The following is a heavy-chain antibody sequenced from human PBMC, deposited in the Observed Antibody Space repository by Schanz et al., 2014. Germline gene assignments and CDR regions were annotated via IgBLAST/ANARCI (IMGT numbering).Heavy chain of an antibody. V-gene: IGHV3-74*02. J-gene: IGHJ6*02. Sequence: EVQLLESGGGLVQPGGSLRLSCEASGFTFNTSWFHWVRQPPGKGLLWVSRVSRDGSETTYVDSVRGRFTISRDTAKNTVFLQMNNLRAEDTAVYYCARGASRDYFAMDVWGQGTTVTVSS. CDR3: ARGASRDYFAMDV. CDR1: GFTFNTSW. CDR2: VSRDGSET.